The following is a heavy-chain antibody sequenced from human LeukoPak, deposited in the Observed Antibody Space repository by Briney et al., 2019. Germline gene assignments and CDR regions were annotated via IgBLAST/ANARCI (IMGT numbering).Heavy chain of an antibody. CDR2: ISYDGSNK. J-gene: IGHJ4*02. Sequence: GGSLRLSCAASGFTFSSYGMHWVRQAPGKGLEWVAVISYDGSNKYYADSVKGRFTISRDNSKNTLYLQMNSLRAEDTAVYYCAKDPGYSRGDYFDYWGQGTLVTVSS. CDR1: GFTFSSYG. D-gene: IGHD4-11*01. V-gene: IGHV3-30*18. CDR3: AKDPGYSRGDYFDY.